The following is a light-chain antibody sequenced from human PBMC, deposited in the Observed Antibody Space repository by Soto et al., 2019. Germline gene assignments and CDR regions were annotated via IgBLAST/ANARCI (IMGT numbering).Light chain of an antibody. Sequence: EVVFTQSPCTLSLSPGERATLSCRASQSVGSSYLAWYRQKPGQAPRLLIYATSSRATGIPDRFSGSGSGTDFTLTISILEPEDFAVYYCQQYQTFGPGTKVDIK. CDR1: QSVGSSY. J-gene: IGKJ3*01. V-gene: IGKV3-20*01. CDR2: ATS. CDR3: QQYQT.